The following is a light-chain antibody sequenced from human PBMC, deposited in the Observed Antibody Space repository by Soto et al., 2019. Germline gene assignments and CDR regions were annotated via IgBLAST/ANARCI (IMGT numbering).Light chain of an antibody. V-gene: IGLV3-21*02. CDR1: NIGRKS. Sequence: SYELTQPPSVSVAPGQTARITCGGTNIGRKSVHWYQQKPGQAPVVVVYDDRDRPSGIPERFSGSNSGNTASLTISGLQAEDEADYYCSSYTSSSTLLFGGGTKLTVL. CDR2: DDR. CDR3: SSYTSSSTLL. J-gene: IGLJ2*01.